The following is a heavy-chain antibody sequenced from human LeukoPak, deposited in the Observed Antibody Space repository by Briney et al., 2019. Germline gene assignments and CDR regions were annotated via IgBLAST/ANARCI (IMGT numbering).Heavy chain of an antibody. D-gene: IGHD4-17*01. J-gene: IGHJ5*02. V-gene: IGHV3-30*02. CDR1: GFTFNTNG. CDR2: IRYDGSNN. Sequence: GGSLRLSCAASGFTFNTNGMHWVRQAPGKGLEWVAFIRYDGSNNYYADSVKGRFTISRDNSKNTLYLQMNSLRGEDTAVYYCAKGDDYGSNTRFPKFNWFDPWGQGTLVTVSS. CDR3: AKGDDYGSNTRFPKFNWFDP.